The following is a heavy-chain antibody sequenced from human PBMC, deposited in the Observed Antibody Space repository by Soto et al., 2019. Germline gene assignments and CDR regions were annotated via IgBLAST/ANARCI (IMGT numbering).Heavy chain of an antibody. CDR1: GFSLGRYA. D-gene: IGHD3-22*01. V-gene: IGHV3-23*01. CDR3: AKDSYYDGTGLFFDS. CDR2: ISASGSSV. Sequence: EVQLLESGGALVQPGGSLRLSCAASGFSLGRYAMSWVRQAPGKGLEWISVISASGSSVSYADSVKGRFTISTDNTENTLFLQVNSLTVEDMAVYYCAKDSYYDGTGLFFDSWGQGTLVTVSS. J-gene: IGHJ4*02.